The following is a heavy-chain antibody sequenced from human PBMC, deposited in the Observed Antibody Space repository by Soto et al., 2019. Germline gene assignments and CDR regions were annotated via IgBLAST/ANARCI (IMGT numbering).Heavy chain of an antibody. CDR2: IWYDGSKK. CDR1: GFTFSSYG. D-gene: IGHD6-19*01. CDR3: ARESSGWYSFDI. J-gene: IGHJ3*02. V-gene: IGHV3-33*01. Sequence: GGSLRLSCAASGFTFSSYGMHWVRQAPGKGLEWVAVIWYDGSKKYYADSVKGRFTISRDNSKNTLYLQMNSLRAEDTAVYSCARESSGWYSFDIWGQGTMVTVSS.